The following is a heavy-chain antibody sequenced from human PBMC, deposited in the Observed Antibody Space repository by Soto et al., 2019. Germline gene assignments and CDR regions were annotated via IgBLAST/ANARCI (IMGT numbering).Heavy chain of an antibody. CDR2: IYYSGST. D-gene: IGHD1-26*01. Sequence: SETLSLTCTVSGGSISRYYWSWIRQPPGKGPEWIGYIYYSGSTNYNPSLKSRVTISVDTSKNQFSLKLSSVTAADTAVYYCARELESELDSFDIWGQGTMVTVSS. CDR3: ARELESELDSFDI. CDR1: GGSISRYY. J-gene: IGHJ3*02. V-gene: IGHV4-59*01.